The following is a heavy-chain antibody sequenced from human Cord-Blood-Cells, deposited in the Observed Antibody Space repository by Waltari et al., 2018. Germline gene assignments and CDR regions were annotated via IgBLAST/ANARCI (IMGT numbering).Heavy chain of an antibody. D-gene: IGHD6-6*01. V-gene: IGHV1-24*01. J-gene: IGHJ4*02. CDR1: GYTLTELS. Sequence: QVPLVQSGAEVKKPGASVEVSCKVSGYTLTELSMHWVRQAPGQGLEWMGGFDPEDGETIYAQKFQGRVTMTEDTSTDTAYMELSSLRSEDTAVYYCATESPRYSSSPTDYWGQGTLVTVSS. CDR2: FDPEDGET. CDR3: ATESPRYSSSPTDY.